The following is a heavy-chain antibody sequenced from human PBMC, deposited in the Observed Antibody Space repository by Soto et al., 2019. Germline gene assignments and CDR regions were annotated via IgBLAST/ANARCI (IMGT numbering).Heavy chain of an antibody. CDR1: GGSISSSAYY. Sequence: QVQLQESGPGLVKPSQTLSLTCTVSGGSISSSAYYWSWIRQHPGKGLEWIGYISHSGSTYYNPSLKHRVIISVDKSKNQFSLSLTSVTAADTAVYYCAREYTYGSNFFDCWGQGALVTVSS. J-gene: IGHJ4*02. V-gene: IGHV4-31*03. CDR3: AREYTYGSNFFDC. CDR2: ISHSGST. D-gene: IGHD5-18*01.